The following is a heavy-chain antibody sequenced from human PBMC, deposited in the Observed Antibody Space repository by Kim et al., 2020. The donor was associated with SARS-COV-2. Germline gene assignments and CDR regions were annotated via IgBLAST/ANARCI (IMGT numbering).Heavy chain of an antibody. D-gene: IGHD3-10*01. Sequence: YTPSLKSRVTISVDTSKNQFSLKLSSVTAADTAVYYCASPSYGSGSPIGYWGQGTLVTVSS. J-gene: IGHJ4*02. V-gene: IGHV4-39*01. CDR3: ASPSYGSGSPIGY.